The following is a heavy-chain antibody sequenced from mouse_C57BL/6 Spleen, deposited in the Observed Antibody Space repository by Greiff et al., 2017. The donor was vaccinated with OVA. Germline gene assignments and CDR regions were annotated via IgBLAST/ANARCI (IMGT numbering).Heavy chain of an antibody. CDR3: ARGGRTMITTGYYFDY. CDR2: ISSGSSTI. Sequence: EVQLVESGGGLVKPGGSLKLSCAASGFAFSDYGMHWVRQAPEKGLEWVAYISSGSSTIYYADTVKGRFTISRDNAKNTLFLQMTSLRSEDTAMYYCARGGRTMITTGYYFDYWGQGTTLTVSS. J-gene: IGHJ2*01. V-gene: IGHV5-17*01. D-gene: IGHD2-4*01. CDR1: GFAFSDYG.